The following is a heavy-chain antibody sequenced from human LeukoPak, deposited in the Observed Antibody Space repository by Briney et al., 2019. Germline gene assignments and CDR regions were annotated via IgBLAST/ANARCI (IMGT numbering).Heavy chain of an antibody. CDR1: GFTFSDYY. D-gene: IGHD4-11*01. Sequence: GGSLRLSCAASGFTFSDYYMSWIRQAPGKGLEWVSYISSSGSTIYYADSVKGRFTISRDSAKNSLYLQMNSLRAEDTAVYYCARDPMTTEGYYYYYMDVWGKGTTVTVSS. V-gene: IGHV3-11*04. J-gene: IGHJ6*03. CDR3: ARDPMTTEGYYYYYMDV. CDR2: ISSSGSTI.